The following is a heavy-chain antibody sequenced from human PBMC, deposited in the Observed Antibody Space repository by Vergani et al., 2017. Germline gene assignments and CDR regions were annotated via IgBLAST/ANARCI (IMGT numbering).Heavy chain of an antibody. D-gene: IGHD3-3*01. CDR2: IRYDGNNK. Sequence: QVQLVESGGGVVQPGGSLRLSCAASGFTFSSYGMHWVRQAPGKGLEWVAFIRYDGNNKYYADSVKGRFTISRDNSKNTLYLQMNSLRAEDTAVYYCASLPAYDFWSGYHQDYWGQGTLVTVSS. CDR1: GFTFSSYG. J-gene: IGHJ4*02. V-gene: IGHV3-30*02. CDR3: ASLPAYDFWSGYHQDY.